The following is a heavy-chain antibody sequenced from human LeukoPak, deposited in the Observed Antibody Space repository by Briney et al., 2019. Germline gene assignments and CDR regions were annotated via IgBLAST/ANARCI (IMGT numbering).Heavy chain of an antibody. CDR2: ISAYNGNT. Sequence: ASVKVSCKASGYTFTSYGISWVRQAPGQGLEWMGWISAYNGNTNYAQKLQGRATMTTDTSISTAYMELSRLRSDDTAVYYCARTSFPYDYVWGTYLLSWGQGTLVTVSS. J-gene: IGHJ4*02. CDR3: ARTSFPYDYVWGTYLLS. D-gene: IGHD3-16*01. V-gene: IGHV1-18*01. CDR1: GYTFTSYG.